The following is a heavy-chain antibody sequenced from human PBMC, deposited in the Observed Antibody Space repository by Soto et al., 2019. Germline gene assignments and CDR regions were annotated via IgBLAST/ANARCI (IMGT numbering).Heavy chain of an antibody. V-gene: IGHV1-46*01. CDR3: ARRSIFTWSDAFDI. CDR1: GYTFTSYY. CDR2: INPSGGIT. J-gene: IGHJ3*02. D-gene: IGHD3-3*01. Sequence: QVELVQSGAEVKKPGASVKVSCKAAGYTFTSYYKHWVRQAPGQGLEWMGFINPSGGITTYAQKFQARVTMTSDTSTSTVYMELRTLKSEDTAVYYCARRSIFTWSDAFDIWGQGTMVTVSA.